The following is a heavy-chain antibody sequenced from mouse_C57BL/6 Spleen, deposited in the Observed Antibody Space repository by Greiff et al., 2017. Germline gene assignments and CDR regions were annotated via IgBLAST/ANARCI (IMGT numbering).Heavy chain of an antibody. D-gene: IGHD3-2*02. J-gene: IGHJ2*01. V-gene: IGHV5-6*02. CDR3: ARRALDSSGRGYFDC. Sequence: EVKLMESGGDLVKPGGSLKLSCAASGFTFSSYGMSWVRQTPDKRLEWVATISSGGSYTYYPDSVKGRFTISRDNAKNTLYLQMSSLKSEDTAMYYCARRALDSSGRGYFDCWGPGTTLAVAS. CDR2: ISSGGSYT. CDR1: GFTFSSYG.